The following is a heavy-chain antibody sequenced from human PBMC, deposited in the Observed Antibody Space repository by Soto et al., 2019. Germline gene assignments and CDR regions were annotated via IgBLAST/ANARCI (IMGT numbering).Heavy chain of an antibody. D-gene: IGHD5-12*01. Sequence: GGSLRLSCAASGFTFSSYWMHWVRQAPGKGLVWVSRINSDGSSTSYADSVKGRFTISRDNAKNTLYLQMNSLRAEDTAVYYCAGEGMATISPDYYFDYWGQGTLVTVSS. CDR3: AGEGMATISPDYYFDY. CDR2: INSDGSST. V-gene: IGHV3-74*01. CDR1: GFTFSSYW. J-gene: IGHJ4*02.